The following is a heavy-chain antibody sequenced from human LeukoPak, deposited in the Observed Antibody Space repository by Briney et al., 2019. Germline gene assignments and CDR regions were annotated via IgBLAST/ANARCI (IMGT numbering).Heavy chain of an antibody. Sequence: ASVKVSYKVSGDTLSELSMHWVRQAPGKGLEWMGGFDPEDGETIYAQKFQGRFTMTEDTSTDTAYMELRSLRSDDTAVYYCAAGGVYSLLDHWGQGTQVTVSS. D-gene: IGHD5/OR15-5a*01. CDR3: AAGGVYSLLDH. CDR2: FDPEDGET. J-gene: IGHJ4*02. CDR1: GDTLSELS. V-gene: IGHV1-24*01.